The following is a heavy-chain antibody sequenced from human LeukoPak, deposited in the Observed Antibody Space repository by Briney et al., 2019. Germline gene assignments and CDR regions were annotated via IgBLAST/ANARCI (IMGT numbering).Heavy chain of an antibody. CDR1: GIIFSSYS. D-gene: IGHD3-10*01. Sequence: PGGSLRLSCAAAGIIFSSYSMHWVRQAPGKGLEWVAVISYDGSNKYCPDSVRGRFTISRDNSKNTLFLQMSSLRAEDTAVYYCAKDFGYGSGTYIDQWGQGTLVTVSS. CDR2: ISYDGSNK. J-gene: IGHJ5*02. CDR3: AKDFGYGSGTYIDQ. V-gene: IGHV3-30*18.